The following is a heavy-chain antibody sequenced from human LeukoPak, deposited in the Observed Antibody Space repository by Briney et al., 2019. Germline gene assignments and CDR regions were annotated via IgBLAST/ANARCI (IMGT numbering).Heavy chain of an antibody. CDR3: AKDRESSGSPLNYYYGMDV. D-gene: IGHD6-19*01. CDR1: GFTFSSYC. V-gene: IGHV3-30*18. CDR2: ISYDGSNK. J-gene: IGHJ6*02. Sequence: GGSLRLSCAASGFTFSSYCMHWVRQAPGKGLEWVAVISYDGSNKYYADSVKGRFTISRDNSKNTLYLQMNSLRAEDTAVYYCAKDRESSGSPLNYYYGMDVWGQGTTVTVSS.